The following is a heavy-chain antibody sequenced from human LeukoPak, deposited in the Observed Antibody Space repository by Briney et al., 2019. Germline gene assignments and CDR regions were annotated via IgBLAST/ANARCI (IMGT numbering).Heavy chain of an antibody. D-gene: IGHD3-9*01. CDR2: ISAYNGNT. V-gene: IGHV1-18*01. Sequence: ASVKVSCKASGYTFTSYGISWVRPAPRQGLEWMGWISAYNGNTNFAQKLQGRVTMTTDTSTSTAYMDLRSLRSDDTAVYYCARDQAATNTQVRFCLDWGQGTLVTVSS. CDR3: ARDQAATNTQVRFCLD. J-gene: IGHJ4*02. CDR1: GYTFTSYG.